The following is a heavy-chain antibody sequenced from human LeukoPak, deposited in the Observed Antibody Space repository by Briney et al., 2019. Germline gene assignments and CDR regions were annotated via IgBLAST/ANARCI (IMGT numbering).Heavy chain of an antibody. CDR3: AKSDYGDYVGWFDP. D-gene: IGHD4-17*01. CDR2: ISASGRTT. J-gene: IGHJ5*02. CDR1: GFTFSSYA. V-gene: IGHV3-23*01. Sequence: PGGSLRLSCAASGFTFSSYAKSWVRQAPGKGLQWVSAISASGRTTYYADSVRGRFTISRDNSKNTLYLQMNSLRAEDTAVYYCAKSDYGDYVGWFDPWGQGTLVTVSS.